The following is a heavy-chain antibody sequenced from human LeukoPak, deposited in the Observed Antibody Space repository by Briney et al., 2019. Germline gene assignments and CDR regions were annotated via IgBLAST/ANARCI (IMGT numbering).Heavy chain of an antibody. Sequence: TGGSLRLSCAASGFTSSSYAMSWVRQAPGKGLEWVSAISGSGGSTYYADSVKGRFTISRDNSKNTLYLQMNSLRAEDTAVYYCARDRYSSWYSRFDYWGQGTLVTVSS. CDR3: ARDRYSSWYSRFDY. V-gene: IGHV3-23*01. J-gene: IGHJ4*02. D-gene: IGHD6-13*01. CDR2: ISGSGGST. CDR1: GFTSSSYA.